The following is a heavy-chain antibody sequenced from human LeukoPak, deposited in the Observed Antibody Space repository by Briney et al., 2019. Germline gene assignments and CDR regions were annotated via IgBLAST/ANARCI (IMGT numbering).Heavy chain of an antibody. CDR3: ARVQGHPPNGLDV. CDR1: GFTFSNHD. CDR2: ISGGGGST. Sequence: GGSLRLSCAASGFTFSNHDMSWVRQAPGKGLEWVAGISGGGGSTHNADSVKGRFTISRDNAKNTLYLQMNSLRAEDTAVYYCARVQGHPPNGLDVWGQGTMVTVS. J-gene: IGHJ3*01. V-gene: IGHV3-23*01. D-gene: IGHD2-8*01.